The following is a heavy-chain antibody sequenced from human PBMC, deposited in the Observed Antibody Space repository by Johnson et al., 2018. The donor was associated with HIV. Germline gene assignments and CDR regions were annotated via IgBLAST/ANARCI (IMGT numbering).Heavy chain of an antibody. D-gene: IGHD6-6*01. V-gene: IGHV3-7*01. CDR2: IKQDGSEK. Sequence: EKLVESGGGLVQPGGSLRLSCAASGFTFTSYWMSWVRQAPGKGLEWVANIKQDGSEKYFVDSVKGRFTISRDNAKNSLYLQMNSLRAEDTAVYFCARVVPYAFDLWGQGTMVTVYS. J-gene: IGHJ3*01. CDR1: GFTFTSYW. CDR3: ARVVPYAFDL.